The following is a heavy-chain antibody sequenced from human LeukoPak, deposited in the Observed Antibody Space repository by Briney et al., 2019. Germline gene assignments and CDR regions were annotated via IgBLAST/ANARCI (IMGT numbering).Heavy chain of an antibody. Sequence: SVKVSRKASGGTFSSYAISWVRQAPGQGLEWMGGIIPIFGTANYAQKFQGRVTITADESTSTAYMELSSLRSEDTAVYYCARSVEYSSSIDYWGQGTLVTVSS. D-gene: IGHD6-6*01. V-gene: IGHV1-69*13. CDR3: ARSVEYSSSIDY. J-gene: IGHJ4*02. CDR1: GGTFSSYA. CDR2: IIPIFGTA.